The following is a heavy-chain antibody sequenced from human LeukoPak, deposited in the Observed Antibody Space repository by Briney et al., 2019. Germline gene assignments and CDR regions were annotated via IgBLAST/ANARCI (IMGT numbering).Heavy chain of an antibody. CDR3: ARVRQHDILTGPVDYFDY. CDR2: INPSGGRT. D-gene: IGHD3-9*01. CDR1: GYTFTNYF. Sequence: ASVKVSCKASGYTFTNYFIHWVRQAPGQGLEWMGLINPSGGRTSYAQKFQGRVTMTRDMSTSTVYMELSSLRSEDTAMFYCARVRQHDILTGPVDYFDYWGQGTLVTVSS. J-gene: IGHJ4*02. V-gene: IGHV1-46*01.